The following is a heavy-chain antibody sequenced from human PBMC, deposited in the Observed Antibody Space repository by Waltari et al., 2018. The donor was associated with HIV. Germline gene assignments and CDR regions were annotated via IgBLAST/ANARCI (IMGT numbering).Heavy chain of an antibody. Sequence: EVQLVESGGGLVKPGGSLRLSCAASGFTFSSYSMNWVRQAPGKGLEWVSSISSSSSYIYYADSVKGRFTISRDNAKNSLYLQMNSLRAEDTAVYYCARGSELEYSSSSDAFDIWGQGTMVTVSS. J-gene: IGHJ3*02. V-gene: IGHV3-21*01. CDR1: GFTFSSYS. CDR2: ISSSSSYI. CDR3: ARGSELEYSSSSDAFDI. D-gene: IGHD6-6*01.